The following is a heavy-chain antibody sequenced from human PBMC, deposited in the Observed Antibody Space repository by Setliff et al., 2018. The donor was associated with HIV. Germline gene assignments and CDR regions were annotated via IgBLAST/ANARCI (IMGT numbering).Heavy chain of an antibody. CDR1: GGSISSGSYY. V-gene: IGHV4-61*02. D-gene: IGHD6-6*01. Sequence: PSETLSLTCTVSGGSISSGSYYWSWIRQPAGKGLEWIGRIYSSGSTNYNPSLKSRVTISVDTSKNQFSLKLNSVTAADTAVYYCARFSTSSGGTFDYWGQGTLVTVSS. CDR2: IYSSGST. CDR3: ARFSTSSGGTFDY. J-gene: IGHJ4*02.